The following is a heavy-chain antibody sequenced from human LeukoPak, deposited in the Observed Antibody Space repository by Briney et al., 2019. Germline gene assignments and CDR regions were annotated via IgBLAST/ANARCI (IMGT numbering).Heavy chain of an antibody. CDR3: AKTHRTYYYDSSGYNDAFDI. Sequence: GGSLRLSCLASGFTVSSTYMSWVRQAPGKGLEWVSAISGSGGSTYYADSVKGRFTISRDNSKNTLYLQMNSLRAEDTAVYYCAKTHRTYYYDSSGYNDAFDIWGQGTMVTVSS. CDR1: GFTVSSTY. V-gene: IGHV3-23*01. D-gene: IGHD3-22*01. CDR2: ISGSGGST. J-gene: IGHJ3*02.